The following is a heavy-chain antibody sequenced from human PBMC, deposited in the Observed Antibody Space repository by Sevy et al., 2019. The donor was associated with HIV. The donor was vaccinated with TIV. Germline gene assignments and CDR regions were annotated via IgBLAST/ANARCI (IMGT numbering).Heavy chain of an antibody. V-gene: IGHV3-30*03. Sequence: GGSLRLSCVGSGFSFSDLRMHWVRQAPGKGLEWMAVISYDGRNTKYKADSVKGRFTISRDNSKNTLYLQMNSLRAEDTAIYYCARDRGEILSSAFDYWGQGTLVTVSS. CDR2: ISYDGRNTK. D-gene: IGHD3-16*01. J-gene: IGHJ4*02. CDR1: GFSFSDLR. CDR3: ARDRGEILSSAFDY.